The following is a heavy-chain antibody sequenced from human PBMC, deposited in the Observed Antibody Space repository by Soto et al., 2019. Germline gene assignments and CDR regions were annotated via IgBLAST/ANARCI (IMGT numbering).Heavy chain of an antibody. V-gene: IGHV4-31*03. CDR1: GGSISSGGYY. D-gene: IGHD6-13*01. CDR2: IYYSGST. J-gene: IGHJ6*03. Sequence: SETLSLTCTVSGGSISSGGYYWSWIRQHPGKGLEWIGYIYYSGSTYYNPSLKSRVTISVDTSKNQFSLKLSSVTAADTAVYYFARVRLDSSSWYQGLLGYYMDVWGKGTTVTVSS. CDR3: ARVRLDSSSWYQGLLGYYMDV.